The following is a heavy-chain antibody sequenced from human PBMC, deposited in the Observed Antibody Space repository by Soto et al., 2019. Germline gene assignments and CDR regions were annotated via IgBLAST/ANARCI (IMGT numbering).Heavy chain of an antibody. J-gene: IGHJ3*01. V-gene: IGHV1-69*02. Sequence: QVQLVQSGAEVKKPGSSVRVSCKASGGTFDSYTISWVRQAPGQGLEWVGRIVPIFDISKYAPKFQGRVTITADKSTSTAYMDLSGLTSEDTAVYYCATGAFGGRQQLVRDAFDFWGQGTMVTVSS. CDR1: GGTFDSYT. CDR3: ATGAFGGRQQLVRDAFDF. CDR2: IVPIFDIS. D-gene: IGHD3-16*01.